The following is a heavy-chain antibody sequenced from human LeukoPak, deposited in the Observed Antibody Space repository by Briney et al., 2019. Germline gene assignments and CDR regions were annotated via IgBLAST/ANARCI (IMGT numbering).Heavy chain of an antibody. CDR3: ARGQYGGGFYYYYYMDV. J-gene: IGHJ6*03. D-gene: IGHD4-23*01. CDR2: INHSGST. V-gene: IGHV4-34*01. Sequence: SETLSLTCAVYGGSFSGYYWSWIRQPPGKGLEGIGEINHSGSTNYNPSLKSRVTISVDTSKNQFSLKLSSVTAADTAVYYCARGQYGGGFYYYYYMDVWGKGTTVTVSS. CDR1: GGSFSGYY.